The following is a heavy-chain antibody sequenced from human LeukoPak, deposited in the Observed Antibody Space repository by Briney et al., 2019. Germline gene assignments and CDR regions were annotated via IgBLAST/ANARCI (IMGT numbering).Heavy chain of an antibody. CDR3: ARDKIVGATNFDY. V-gene: IGHV3-7*01. CDR1: GFPFSSYW. CDR2: IKQDGSEK. Sequence: PGGSLRLSCVASGFPFSSYWMTWVRQAPGKGLEWVANIKQDGSEKYYVDSVKGRFTISRDNAKNSLYLQMNSLRAEDTAVYYCARDKIVGATNFDYWGQGTLVTVSS. J-gene: IGHJ4*02. D-gene: IGHD1-26*01.